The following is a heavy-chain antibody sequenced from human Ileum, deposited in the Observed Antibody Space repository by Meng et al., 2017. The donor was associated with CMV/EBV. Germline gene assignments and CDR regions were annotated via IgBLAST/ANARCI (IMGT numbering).Heavy chain of an antibody. J-gene: IGHJ6*02. CDR2: ITSSGSTI. D-gene: IGHD4-23*01. V-gene: IGHV3-48*03. CDR3: ARGAGGGISFYYGMDV. CDR1: GFIFSSYE. Sequence: GESLKISCAASGFIFSSYEMNWVRQAPGKGLEWVSYITSSGSTIYYADSVQGRFTISRDNAKNSLYLQMNSLRAEDAAVYYCARGAGGGISFYYGMDVWGQGTTVTVSS.